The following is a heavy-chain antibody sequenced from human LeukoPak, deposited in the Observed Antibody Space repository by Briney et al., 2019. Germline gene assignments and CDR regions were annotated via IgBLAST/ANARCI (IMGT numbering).Heavy chain of an antibody. Sequence: GGSLRLSCAASGFTFSSYGMHWVRQAPGKGLEWVAFIRYDGSNKYYADSVKGRFTISRDYSKNTLYLQMNSLRAEDTAVYYCAKDPQKWESYFDYWGQGTLVTVSS. D-gene: IGHD1-26*01. V-gene: IGHV3-30*02. J-gene: IGHJ4*02. CDR1: GFTFSSYG. CDR2: IRYDGSNK. CDR3: AKDPQKWESYFDY.